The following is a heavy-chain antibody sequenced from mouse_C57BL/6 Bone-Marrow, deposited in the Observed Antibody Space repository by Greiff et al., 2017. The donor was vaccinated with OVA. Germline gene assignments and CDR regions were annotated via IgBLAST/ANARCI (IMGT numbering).Heavy chain of an antibody. J-gene: IGHJ4*01. V-gene: IGHV1-55*01. CDR1: GYTFTSYW. CDR2: IYPGSGST. CDR3: AREIYYYCSSGIYYAMDY. Sequence: QVQLQQPGAELVKPGASVKMSCKASGYTFTSYWITWVKQRPGQGLEWIGDIYPGSGSTNYNEKFKSKATLTVDTSSSTAYMQLSSLTSEDSAVYYCAREIYYYCSSGIYYAMDYWGQGTAATVSS. D-gene: IGHD1-1*01.